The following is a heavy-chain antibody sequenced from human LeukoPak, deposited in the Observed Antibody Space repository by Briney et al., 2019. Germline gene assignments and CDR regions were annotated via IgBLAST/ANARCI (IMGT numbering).Heavy chain of an antibody. J-gene: IGHJ4*02. D-gene: IGHD3-10*01. Sequence: ASVRVSCKASGYTFTGYYMHWVRQAPGQGLEWMGWINPNNGGTNYAQKFQGRVTMTTDTSTSTAYMELRSLRSDDTAVYYCARGGPFDYWGQGTLVTVSS. CDR2: INPNNGGT. CDR1: GYTFTGYY. V-gene: IGHV1-2*02. CDR3: ARGGPFDY.